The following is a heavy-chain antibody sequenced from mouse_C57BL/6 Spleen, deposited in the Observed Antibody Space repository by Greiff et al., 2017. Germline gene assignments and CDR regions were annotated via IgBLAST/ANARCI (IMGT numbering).Heavy chain of an antibody. D-gene: IGHD3-3*01. V-gene: IGHV1-59*01. CDR1: GYTFTSYW. CDR3: AGGGDGAMDY. CDR2: IDPSDSYT. J-gene: IGHJ4*01. Sequence: QVQLQQPGAELVRPGTSVKLSCKASGYTFTSYWMHWVKQRPGQGLEWIGVIDPSDSYTNYNQKFKGKATLTVDTSSSTAYMQLSSLTSVDSAVYYCAGGGDGAMDYWGQGTSVTVAS.